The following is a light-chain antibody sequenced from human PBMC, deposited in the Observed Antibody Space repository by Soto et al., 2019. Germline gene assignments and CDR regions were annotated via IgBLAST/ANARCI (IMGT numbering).Light chain of an antibody. CDR3: QQYSKWPLT. V-gene: IGKV3-15*01. Sequence: EIVMTQSPATLSVSPGERATLSCRASQSVSSNLAWYQQKPGQAPRLLIYAASTRATGLPARFSGSGSGTEFTLTISSLQSEDFAVNYCQQYSKWPLTFGQGTKVEIK. CDR1: QSVSSN. J-gene: IGKJ1*01. CDR2: AAS.